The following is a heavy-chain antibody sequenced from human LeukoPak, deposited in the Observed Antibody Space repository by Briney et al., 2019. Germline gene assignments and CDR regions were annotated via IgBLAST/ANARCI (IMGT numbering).Heavy chain of an antibody. D-gene: IGHD6-13*01. CDR1: GFTVSSNS. J-gene: IGHJ5*02. V-gene: IGHV3-53*01. Sequence: GGSLRLSCTVSGFTVSSNSMSWVRQAPGKGLEWVSFIYSDNTHYSDSVKGRFTISRDNSKNTLYLQMNSLRAEDTAVYYCAREGSYTNSWHHWGQGTLVTVSS. CDR3: AREGSYTNSWHH. CDR2: IYSDNT.